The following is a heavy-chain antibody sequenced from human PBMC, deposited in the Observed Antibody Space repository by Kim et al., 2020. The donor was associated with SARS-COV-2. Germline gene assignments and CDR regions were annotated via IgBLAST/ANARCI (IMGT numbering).Heavy chain of an antibody. CDR3: ARGLAYCGGDCSNQLFDP. Sequence: SVKVSCKASGGTFSSYAISWVRQAPGQGLEWMGGIIPIFGTANYAQKFQGRVTITADESTSTAYMELSSLRSEDTAVYYCARGLAYCGGDCSNQLFDPWGQGTLVTVSS. V-gene: IGHV1-69*13. CDR2: IIPIFGTA. J-gene: IGHJ5*02. CDR1: GGTFSSYA. D-gene: IGHD2-21*02.